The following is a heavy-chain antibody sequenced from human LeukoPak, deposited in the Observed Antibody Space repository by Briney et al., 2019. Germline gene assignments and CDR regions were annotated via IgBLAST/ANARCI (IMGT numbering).Heavy chain of an antibody. CDR3: AKDLVTGSLDY. J-gene: IGHJ4*02. D-gene: IGHD3-10*01. CDR1: GFIFPTYG. V-gene: IGHV3-30*02. CDR2: IYPDGNNK. Sequence: GGSLRLSCAASGFIFPTYGMHWVRQAPGKGLEWVACIYPDGNNKDYADSVKGRFIISRDNSKNILFLQMNSLRAEDTAVYYCAKDLVTGSLDYWGQGTLVTVSS.